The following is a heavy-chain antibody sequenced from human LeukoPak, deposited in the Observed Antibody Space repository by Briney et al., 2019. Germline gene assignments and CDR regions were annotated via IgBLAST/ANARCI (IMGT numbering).Heavy chain of an antibody. V-gene: IGHV3-66*02. CDR1: GFTVSSNY. CDR2: IYSGGST. J-gene: IGHJ4*02. CDR3: ARHRRVTTAYFNY. Sequence: GGSLRLSCAASGFTVSSNYMSWVRQAPGKGLGWVSVIYSGGSTYYADSVKGRFTISRDNSKNTLYLQMNSLRAEDTAVYYCARHRRVTTAYFNYWGQGTLVTVSS. D-gene: IGHD4-17*01.